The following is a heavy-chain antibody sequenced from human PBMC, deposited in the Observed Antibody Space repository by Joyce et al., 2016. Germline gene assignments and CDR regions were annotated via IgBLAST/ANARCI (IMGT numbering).Heavy chain of an antibody. CDR2: IKRKTDGGTT. D-gene: IGHD3-3*01. V-gene: IGHV3-15*01. Sequence: EVQLVESGGGLVKPGGSLSLSCSASGFTFSKAWMSWVRQEPGKGLGWVGRIKRKTDGGTTDYAAPVKGRFTISRDDSRNAVFLLMNSLKIEDTAFYYCTTAVWDFWSGYTWPFDHWGQGALVAVSS. J-gene: IGHJ4*02. CDR1: GFTFSKAW. CDR3: TTAVWDFWSGYTWPFDH.